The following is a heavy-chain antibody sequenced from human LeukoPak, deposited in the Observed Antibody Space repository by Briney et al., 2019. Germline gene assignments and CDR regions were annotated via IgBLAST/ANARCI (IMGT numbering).Heavy chain of an antibody. CDR1: GGSISSGGYY. CDR3: ARGSSSSWTPVRVIPDY. Sequence: PSETLSLTCTVSGGSISSGGYYWSWIRQPPGKGLEWIGYIYHSGSTYYNPSLKSRVTISVDRSKNQFSLKLSSVTAADTAVYYCARGSSSSWTPVRVIPDYWGQGTLVTVSS. D-gene: IGHD6-13*01. CDR2: IYHSGST. V-gene: IGHV4-30-2*01. J-gene: IGHJ4*02.